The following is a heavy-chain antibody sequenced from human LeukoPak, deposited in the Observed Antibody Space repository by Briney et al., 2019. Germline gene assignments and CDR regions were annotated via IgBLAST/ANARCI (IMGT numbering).Heavy chain of an antibody. D-gene: IGHD3-16*01. V-gene: IGHV5-51*01. CDR3: ARQREMGVDY. CDR2: IYPGDSDT. CDR1: GFTFTSYW. Sequence: GGSLRLSCAASGFTFTSYWIGWVRQMPGKGFEWIGIIYPGDSDTRYSPSFQGQVTISADKSISTAYLQWSSLKASDTAMYYCARQREMGVDYWGQGTLVTVSS. J-gene: IGHJ4*02.